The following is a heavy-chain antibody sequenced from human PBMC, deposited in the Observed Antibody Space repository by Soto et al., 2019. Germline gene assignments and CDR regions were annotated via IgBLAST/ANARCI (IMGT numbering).Heavy chain of an antibody. CDR3: ASMRIVVVVAATDYYHGMDV. D-gene: IGHD2-15*01. CDR2: IYHSGST. V-gene: IGHV4-4*02. CDR1: GGSISSSNW. J-gene: IGHJ6*02. Sequence: PSETLSLTCAVSGGSISSSNWWSWVRQPPGKGLEWIGEIYHSGSTNYNPSLKSRVTISVDKSKNQFSLKLSSVTAADTAVYYCASMRIVVVVAATDYYHGMDVWGQGTTVTVSS.